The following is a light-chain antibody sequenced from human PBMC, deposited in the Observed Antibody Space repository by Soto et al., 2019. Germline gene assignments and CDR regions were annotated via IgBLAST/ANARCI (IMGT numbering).Light chain of an antibody. Sequence: DIQMTQSPSTLSASVGDRVTITCRASQSISSWLAWYQHKPGKAPKLLIYKASSLASGVPSRFSGSGSWTEFTLTISTLQPEDFASYYCLQYGSHSWTFGPETKVEIK. CDR1: QSISSW. CDR3: LQYGSHSWT. J-gene: IGKJ1*01. CDR2: KAS. V-gene: IGKV1-5*03.